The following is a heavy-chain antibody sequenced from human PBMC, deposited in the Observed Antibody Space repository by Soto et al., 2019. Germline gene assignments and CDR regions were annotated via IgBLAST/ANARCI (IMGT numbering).Heavy chain of an antibody. D-gene: IGHD5-12*01. CDR1: GATYSNSA. J-gene: IGHJ4*02. CDR3: ARGGVDVVATSAFDY. CDR2: INPILGIP. V-gene: IGHV1-69*10. Sequence: QVQLVQSGAEVKKPGSSVKVSCKASGATYSNSAISWVRQAPGQGLEWMGGINPILGIPDYAHKFQGRVTITADESTNTVYMDLGSLRSEDTALYFWARGGVDVVATSAFDYWGQGTLVTVSS.